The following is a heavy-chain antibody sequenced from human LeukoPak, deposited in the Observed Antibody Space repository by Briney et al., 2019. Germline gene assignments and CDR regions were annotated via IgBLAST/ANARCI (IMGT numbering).Heavy chain of an antibody. J-gene: IGHJ4*02. CDR3: ARDRASDY. V-gene: IGHV3-23*01. CDR1: GFTFSSYP. Sequence: GGSLRLSCAASGFTFSSYPMSWVRQAPGKGLEWVSAISGSGGSTYYADSVKGRFTISRDNAKNSLYLQMNSLRAEDTAVYYCARDRASDYWGQGTLVTVSS. CDR2: ISGSGGST.